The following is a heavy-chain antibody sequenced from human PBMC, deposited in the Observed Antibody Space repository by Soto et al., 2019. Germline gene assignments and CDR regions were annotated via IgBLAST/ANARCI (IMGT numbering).Heavy chain of an antibody. V-gene: IGHV3-30*03. CDR3: APWFGAFDY. CDR1: GFNFSSYG. J-gene: IGHJ4*02. D-gene: IGHD3-10*01. Sequence: QVQLVESGGGVVQPGRSLRLSCAASGFNFSSYGMHWVSQAPGKGLEWVAVISYDGSNKYYADSVKGRFTISRDNSKNTLYLQMNSLRAEDTAVYYCAPWFGAFDYWGQGTLVTVSS. CDR2: ISYDGSNK.